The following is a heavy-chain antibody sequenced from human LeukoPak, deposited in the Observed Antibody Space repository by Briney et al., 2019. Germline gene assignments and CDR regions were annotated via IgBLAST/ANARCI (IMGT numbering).Heavy chain of an antibody. CDR1: GXSISSYY. J-gene: IGHJ4*02. Sequence: SETLSLTCIVSGXSISSYYWSWIRQPPGKGLEWIGYIYYSGSTNCNPSLKSRVTISVDTPKNQFSLKLSSVTAADTAVYYCARLTGDQSYFDYWGQGTLVTVSS. D-gene: IGHD7-27*01. CDR3: ARLTGDQSYFDY. CDR2: IYYSGST. V-gene: IGHV4-59*01.